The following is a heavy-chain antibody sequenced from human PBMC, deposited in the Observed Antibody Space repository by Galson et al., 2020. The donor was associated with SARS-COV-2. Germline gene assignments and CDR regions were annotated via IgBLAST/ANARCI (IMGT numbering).Heavy chain of an antibody. CDR2: IVVGSGNT. D-gene: IGHD2-2*01. J-gene: IGHJ3*02. CDR3: AADLDCSSISCYDAFDI. Sequence: ASVKVSCKASGFTFSNSAMQWVRQARGQRLEWIGWIVVGSGNTNFAQKFQERVTISRDMSTSTAYMELSSLRSEDTAVYYCAADLDCSSISCYDAFDIWGQGTTVTVSS. V-gene: IGHV1-58*02. CDR1: GFTFSNSA.